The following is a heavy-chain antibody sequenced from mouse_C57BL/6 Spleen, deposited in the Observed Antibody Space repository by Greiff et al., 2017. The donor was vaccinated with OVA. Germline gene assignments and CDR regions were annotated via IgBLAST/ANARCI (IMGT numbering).Heavy chain of an antibody. CDR1: GYTFTSYW. CDR2: IDPSDSYT. Sequence: VQLQQPGAELVRPGTSVKLSCKASGYTFTSYWMHWVKQRPGQGLEWIGVIDPSDSYTNYNQKFKGQATLTVDTSSSTAYMQLSSLTSEDSAVYYCARGIYDGYPYAMDYWGQGTSVTVSS. D-gene: IGHD2-3*01. V-gene: IGHV1-59*01. CDR3: ARGIYDGYPYAMDY. J-gene: IGHJ4*01.